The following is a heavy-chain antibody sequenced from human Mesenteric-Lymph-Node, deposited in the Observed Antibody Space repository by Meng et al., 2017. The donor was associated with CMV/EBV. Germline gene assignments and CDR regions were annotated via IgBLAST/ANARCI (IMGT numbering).Heavy chain of an antibody. J-gene: IGHJ4*02. CDR3: AHDNTDNYDVGSGGFDY. D-gene: IGHD3-3*01. CDR1: PTTTGVG. V-gene: IGHV2-5*01. CDR2: RYWNSDN. Sequence: PTTTGVGEGWIRQRPGKGLEWLAVRYWNSDNSDSTYLKSRLTSTKDTSKDQVVLTMTNMDPVDTATDYCAHDNTDNYDVGSGGFDYWGQGTLVTVSS.